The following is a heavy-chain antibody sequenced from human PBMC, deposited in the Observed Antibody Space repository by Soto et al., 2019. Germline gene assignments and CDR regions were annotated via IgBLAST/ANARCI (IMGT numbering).Heavy chain of an antibody. Sequence: ASVKVSCKASGYTFTSYGISWVRQAPGQGLEWMGWISAYNGNTNYAQKLQGRVTMTTDTSTSTAYMELRSLRSDDTAVYYCARDLSYIAASQNWFEPWGQGTLVSVSS. CDR3: ARDLSYIAASQNWFEP. V-gene: IGHV1-18*01. D-gene: IGHD6-6*01. CDR1: GYTFTSYG. CDR2: ISAYNGNT. J-gene: IGHJ5*02.